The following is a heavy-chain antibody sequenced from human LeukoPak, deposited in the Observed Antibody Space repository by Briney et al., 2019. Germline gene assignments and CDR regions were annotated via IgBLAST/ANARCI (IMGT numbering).Heavy chain of an antibody. D-gene: IGHD2-2*02. CDR1: GYTFTGYY. J-gene: IGHJ3*02. V-gene: IGHV1-2*02. CDR3: AGLGYCSSTSCYTLWAFDI. Sequence: GASVKVSCKASGYTFTGYYMHWVRQAPGQGLEWMGWINPNSGGTNYAQKFQGRVTMTRDTSISTAYMELSRLRSDDTAVYYCAGLGYCSSTSCYTLWAFDIWGQGTMVTVSS. CDR2: INPNSGGT.